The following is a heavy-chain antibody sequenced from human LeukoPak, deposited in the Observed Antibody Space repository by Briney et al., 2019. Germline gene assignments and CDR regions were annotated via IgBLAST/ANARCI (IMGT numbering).Heavy chain of an antibody. V-gene: IGHV4-34*01. J-gene: IGHJ4*02. Sequence: PSETLSLTCAVYGGSFSGYYWSWIRQPPGKGLEWIGEINHSGSTNYNPSLKSRVTISVDRSKNQFSLKLSSVTAADTAVYYCARLGAGPTYYDFWSGYSSFYFDYWGQGTLVTVSS. D-gene: IGHD3-3*01. CDR1: GGSFSGYY. CDR3: ARLGAGPTYYDFWSGYSSFYFDY. CDR2: INHSGST.